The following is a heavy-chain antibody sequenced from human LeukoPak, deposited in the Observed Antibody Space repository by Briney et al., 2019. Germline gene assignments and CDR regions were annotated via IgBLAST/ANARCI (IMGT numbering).Heavy chain of an antibody. CDR1: GGSINNHY. CDR2: IYYSGLT. V-gene: IGHV4-59*11. Sequence: SETLSLTCTVSGGSINNHYWSWIRQPPGKGLEWIGYIYYSGLTNFNPSLKSRVTISVDTSKHQFSLRLSAVTAADTAVYYCARGGYCSGGSCYPPTRYYYYYYMDVWGKGTTVTVSS. D-gene: IGHD2-15*01. J-gene: IGHJ6*03. CDR3: ARGGYCSGGSCYPPTRYYYYYYMDV.